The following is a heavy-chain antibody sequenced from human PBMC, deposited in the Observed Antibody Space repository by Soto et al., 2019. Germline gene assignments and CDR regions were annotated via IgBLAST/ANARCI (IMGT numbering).Heavy chain of an antibody. V-gene: IGHV3-30-3*01. CDR1: GFTFSSYA. CDR2: ISYDGSNK. J-gene: IGHJ2*01. D-gene: IGHD2-8*01. Sequence: QVQLVESGGGVVQPGRSLRLSCAASGFTFSSYAMHWVRQAPGKGLEWVAVISYDGSNKYYADSVKGRFTISRDNSKNTLYLQMNSLIAKDTAVYYCARDLGYCTNGVCYISSTSFDLWGRGTLVTVSS. CDR3: ARDLGYCTNGVCYISSTSFDL.